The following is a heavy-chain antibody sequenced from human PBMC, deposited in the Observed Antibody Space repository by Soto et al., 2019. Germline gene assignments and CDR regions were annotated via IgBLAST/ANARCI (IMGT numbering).Heavy chain of an antibody. CDR1: GDFISSNGHH. J-gene: IGHJ4*02. CDR3: GSLRGLGVVSPYLDY. V-gene: IGHV4-39*02. CDR2: ISYSGNI. D-gene: IGHD2-21*01. Sequence: QLQLQESGPGLVKPSETLSLTCTVSGDFISSNGHHWGWIRQPPGKGLEWIASISYSGNIHYKPSLENSIDISMATSKNHFTRKLTSVTAADTGVYYCGSLRGLGVVSPYLDYWGQGALVAVSS.